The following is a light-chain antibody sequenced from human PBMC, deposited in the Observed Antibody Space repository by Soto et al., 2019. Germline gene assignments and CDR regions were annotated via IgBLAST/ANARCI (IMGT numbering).Light chain of an antibody. J-gene: IGKJ2*01. CDR2: GAS. Sequence: ETVLTQSPGTLSLSPGERATLSCRASRSXSSSFFAWFQQQPGLAPRLLIYGASSRAPGIPDRFSGSGSGTDFTLSISRLEPEDFAVYYXHQYGNSPYTFGQGTKLEIK. CDR1: RSXSSSF. CDR3: HQYGNSPYT. V-gene: IGKV3-20*01.